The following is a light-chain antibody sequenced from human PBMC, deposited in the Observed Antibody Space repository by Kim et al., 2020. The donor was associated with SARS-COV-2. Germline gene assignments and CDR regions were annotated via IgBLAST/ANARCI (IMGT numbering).Light chain of an antibody. V-gene: IGKV1-5*03. CDR1: QSISTW. CDR2: KAS. CDR3: QKDNSYSPWT. J-gene: IGKJ1*01. Sequence: DIQMTQSPSTLSASVGDRVTITCRASQSISTWLAWYQQKPGNAPKLLIYKASNLESGVPSRFSGGGSGTEFTLTISSLQPDDFSTYYCQKDNSYSPWTFGQGTKVDIK.